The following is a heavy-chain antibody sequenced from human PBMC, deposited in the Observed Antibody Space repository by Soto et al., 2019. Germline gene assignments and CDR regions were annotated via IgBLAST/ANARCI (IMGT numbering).Heavy chain of an antibody. V-gene: IGHV5-10-1*01. CDR2: IDPTDSYS. D-gene: IGHD6-19*01. CDR1: GYTFTTYW. J-gene: IGHJ3*02. CDR3: ARRTPVAGNDAFDI. Sequence: PGESLKISCKGSGYTFTTYWITWVRQMPGKGLEWMGRIDPTDSYSDYSPSFQGHVTISTDKSISTAYLQWSSLKASDTAMYYCARRTPVAGNDAFDIWGQGTMVTVSS.